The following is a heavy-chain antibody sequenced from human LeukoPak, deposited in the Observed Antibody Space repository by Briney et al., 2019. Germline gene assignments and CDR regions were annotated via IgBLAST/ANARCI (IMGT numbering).Heavy chain of an antibody. V-gene: IGHV4-61*02. CDR1: GGSISSGSYY. CDR3: ARLSLFGDPFDY. CDR2: IYTSGST. Sequence: SETLSLTCTVSGGSISSGSYYWSWIRQPAGKGLEWIGRIYTSGSTNYNPSLKSRVTISADTSKNQFSLKLSSVTAADTAVYYCARLSLFGDPFDYWGQGTLVTVSS. J-gene: IGHJ4*02. D-gene: IGHD4-17*01.